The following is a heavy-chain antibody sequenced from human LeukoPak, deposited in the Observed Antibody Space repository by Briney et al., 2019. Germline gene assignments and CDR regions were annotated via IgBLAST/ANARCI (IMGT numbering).Heavy chain of an antibody. V-gene: IGHV3-66*01. J-gene: IGHJ4*02. CDR2: IYSGGST. Sequence: GGSLRLSCAASGFTFSSYSMNWVRQAPGKGLEWVSVIYSGGSTYYADSVKGRFTISRDNSKNTLYLQMNSLRAEDTAVYYCARWGYDYVWGSYRSYYFDYWGQGTLVTVSS. D-gene: IGHD3-16*02. CDR1: GFTFSSYS. CDR3: ARWGYDYVWGSYRSYYFDY.